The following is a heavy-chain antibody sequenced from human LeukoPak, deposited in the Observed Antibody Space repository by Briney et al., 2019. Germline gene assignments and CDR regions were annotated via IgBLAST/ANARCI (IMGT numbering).Heavy chain of an antibody. V-gene: IGHV4-34*01. CDR3: ASKEMATISPFFDY. CDR1: GFTFSSYA. D-gene: IGHD5-24*01. Sequence: GSLRLSCAASGFTFSSYAMSWVRQAPGKGLEWIGEIYHSGSTNYNPSLKSRVAISVDTSKNQFSLKLSSVTAADTAVYYCASKEMATISPFFDYWGQGTLVTVSS. J-gene: IGHJ4*02. CDR2: IYHSGST.